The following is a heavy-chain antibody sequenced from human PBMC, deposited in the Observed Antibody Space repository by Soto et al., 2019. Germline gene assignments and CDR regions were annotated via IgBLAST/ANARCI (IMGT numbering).Heavy chain of an antibody. V-gene: IGHV1-2*02. CDR2: IDPRSGGT. D-gene: IGHD2-21*01. Sequence: QVQLVQSGAEMRKPGVSVKVSCQASGYTFIGYYIHWVRQAPGQGLEWMGWIDPRSGGTSYEQKFQGRVTLTRDTSICTAYMEMSRLRSDDTAVYFCARAVPIGIQLGWLAPWGQGTLVTVSS. CDR3: ARAVPIGIQLGWLAP. J-gene: IGHJ5*02. CDR1: GYTFIGYY.